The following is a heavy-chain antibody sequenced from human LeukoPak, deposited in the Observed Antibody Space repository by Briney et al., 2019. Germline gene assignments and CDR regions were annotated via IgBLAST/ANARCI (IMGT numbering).Heavy chain of an antibody. Sequence: GASVKVSCKASGYTFTSYDINWVRQATGQGLEWMGWMNPNSGNTGYAQKFQGRVTMTRSTSISTAYMELSMLRSEDTAVYYCATESGYYTGVDAFDIWGQGTMVTVSS. V-gene: IGHV1-8*01. J-gene: IGHJ3*02. CDR1: GYTFTSYD. CDR2: MNPNSGNT. D-gene: IGHD3-3*01. CDR3: ATESGYYTGVDAFDI.